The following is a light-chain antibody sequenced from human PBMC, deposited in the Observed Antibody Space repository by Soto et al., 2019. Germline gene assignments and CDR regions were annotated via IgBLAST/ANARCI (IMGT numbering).Light chain of an antibody. V-gene: IGKV3-20*01. CDR3: HQYGSSPQA. Sequence: EIVLTQSPGTLSLSPGERVTLSCRASQSVARSFLAWYQKKRGQAPRLLIYGASSRATGIPDRFSGSGSGTDFTLTISRLEAEDFAVSYCHQYGSSPQAFGPGTKVDIK. J-gene: IGKJ3*01. CDR2: GAS. CDR1: QSVARSF.